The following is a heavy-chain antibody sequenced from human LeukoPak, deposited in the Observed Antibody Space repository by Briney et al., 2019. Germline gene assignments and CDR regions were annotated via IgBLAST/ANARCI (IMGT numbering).Heavy chain of an antibody. CDR1: GFTFSSYA. J-gene: IGHJ6*02. V-gene: IGHV3-23*01. D-gene: IGHD6-19*01. CDR3: AKPIAVAGGRNYYYYGMDV. CDR2: ISGSGGST. Sequence: GGSLRLSCAACGFTFSSYAMSWVRQAPGKGLEWVSAISGSGGSTYYADSVKGRFTIFRDNSKNTLYLQMNSLRAEDTAVYYCAKPIAVAGGRNYYYYGMDVWGQGTTVTVSS.